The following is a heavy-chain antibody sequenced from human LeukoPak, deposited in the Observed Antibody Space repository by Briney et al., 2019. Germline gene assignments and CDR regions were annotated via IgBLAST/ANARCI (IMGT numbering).Heavy chain of an antibody. Sequence: GGSLRLSCAASGFTVSSNYMSWVRQAPGKGLEWVSAISGSGGSIYYADSVKGRFTISRDNSKNTLYLQMNSLRAEDTAVYYCAKVHQPTDYYDSSGYPEGDTYYFDYWGQGTLVTVSS. D-gene: IGHD3-22*01. CDR1: GFTVSSNY. CDR3: AKVHQPTDYYDSSGYPEGDTYYFDY. J-gene: IGHJ4*02. CDR2: ISGSGGSI. V-gene: IGHV3-23*01.